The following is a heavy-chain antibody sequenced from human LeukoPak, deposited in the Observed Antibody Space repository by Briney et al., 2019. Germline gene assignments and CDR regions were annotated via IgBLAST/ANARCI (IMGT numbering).Heavy chain of an antibody. Sequence: SETLSLTCTVSTDSISSYYWTWIRQPPGKGLEWIGYIYYSGSTNYNPSLKSRVTISIDTSKNQFSLKVSSVTAADTAVYYCARDRYGRPIDYWGQGTLVTVSS. V-gene: IGHV4-59*01. CDR3: ARDRYGRPIDY. CDR1: TDSISSYY. D-gene: IGHD5-18*01. J-gene: IGHJ4*02. CDR2: IYYSGST.